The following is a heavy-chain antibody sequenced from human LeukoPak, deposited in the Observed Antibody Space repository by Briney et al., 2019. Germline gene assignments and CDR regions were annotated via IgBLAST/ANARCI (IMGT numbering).Heavy chain of an antibody. V-gene: IGHV1-24*01. CDR2: FDPEDGET. CDR3: ATNPPPLTHYYDSSGYYSEYYFDY. CDR1: GYTLTELS. Sequence: ASVKVSCKVSGYTLTELSMHWVRQAPGKGLEWMGGFDPEDGETIYVQKFQGRVTMTEDTSTDTAYMELSSLRSEDTAVYYCATNPPPLTHYYDSSGYYSEYYFDYWGQGTLVTVSS. D-gene: IGHD3-22*01. J-gene: IGHJ4*02.